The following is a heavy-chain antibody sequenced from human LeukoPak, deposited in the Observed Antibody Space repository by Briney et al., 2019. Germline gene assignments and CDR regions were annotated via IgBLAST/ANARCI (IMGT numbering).Heavy chain of an antibody. CDR1: GFTFSSYS. D-gene: IGHD3-9*01. J-gene: IGHJ4*02. Sequence: GGSLRLSCAASGFTFSSYSMNWVRQAPGKGLEWVSSISSSSSYIYYADSVKGRFTISRDNAKNSLYLQMNSLRAEDTAVYYCAREGKYYDILTGYLNKYYFDYWGQGTLVTVSS. CDR2: ISSSSSYI. CDR3: AREGKYYDILTGYLNKYYFDY. V-gene: IGHV3-21*01.